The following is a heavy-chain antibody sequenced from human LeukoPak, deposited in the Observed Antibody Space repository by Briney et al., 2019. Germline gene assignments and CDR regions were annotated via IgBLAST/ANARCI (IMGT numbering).Heavy chain of an antibody. CDR2: IYYSGST. CDR3: ASSNRNGYNYIDY. D-gene: IGHD5-24*01. J-gene: IGHJ4*02. V-gene: IGHV4-39*07. CDR1: GGSISSTIYY. Sequence: PSETLSLTCTVSGGSISSTIYYWGWIRQPPGKGLEWIGSIYYSGSTNYNPSLKSRVTISVDTSKNQLSLKLSSVTAADTAVYYRASSNRNGYNYIDYWGQGTLVTVSS.